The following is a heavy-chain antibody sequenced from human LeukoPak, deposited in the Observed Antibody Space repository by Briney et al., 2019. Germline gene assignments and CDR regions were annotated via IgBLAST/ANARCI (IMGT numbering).Heavy chain of an antibody. CDR2: IIPVFGTA. D-gene: IGHD3-10*01. J-gene: IGHJ3*02. CDR1: GGTFTIYV. V-gene: IGHV1-69*13. Sequence: SVKVSCKASGGTFTIYVISWVRQAPGQGLEWIGGIIPVFGTANYAQKFQGTVTITADVYMVLNSLRSEDTAVYYCAREPEPAITMVRGEVFDIWGQGTMVIVSS. CDR3: AREPEPAITMVRGEVFDI.